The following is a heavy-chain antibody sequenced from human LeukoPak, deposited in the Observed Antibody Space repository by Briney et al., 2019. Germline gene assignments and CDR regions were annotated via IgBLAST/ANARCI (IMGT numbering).Heavy chain of an antibody. D-gene: IGHD3-3*01. V-gene: IGHV4-34*01. Sequence: KPSETLSLTCAVYGGSFSGYYWSWIRQPPGKGLEWIGEINHSGSTNYNPSLKSRVTISVDTSKKQFSLKLSSVTAADTALYYCARGAVYSEWLGSYYYYGMDVWGQGTTVTVSS. CDR2: INHSGST. CDR1: GGSFSGYY. CDR3: ARGAVYSEWLGSYYYYGMDV. J-gene: IGHJ6*02.